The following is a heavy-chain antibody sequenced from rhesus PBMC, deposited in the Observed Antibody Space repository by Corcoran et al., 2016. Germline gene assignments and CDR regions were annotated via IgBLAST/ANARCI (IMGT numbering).Heavy chain of an antibody. CDR2: IYGSGGST. Sequence: QVQLQESGPGLVKPSETLSLTCAVSGGSISSNYRSWIRQAPGGGLEWIGRIYGSGGSTYYNPSLKSRVTVSTDTSKNQFSLKLSSVTAADTAVYYCARTYYDAFDFWGQGLRVTVSS. J-gene: IGHJ3*01. V-gene: IGHV4-160*01. D-gene: IGHD3-16*01. CDR3: ARTYYDAFDF. CDR1: GGSISSNY.